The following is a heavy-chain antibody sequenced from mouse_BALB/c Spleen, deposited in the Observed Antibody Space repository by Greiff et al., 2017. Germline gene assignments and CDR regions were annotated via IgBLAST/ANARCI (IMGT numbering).Heavy chain of an antibody. CDR3: ARSAYAMDY. CDR1: GYAFTNYL. Sequence: QVQLQQSGAELVRPGTSVKVSCKASGYAFTNYLIEWVKQRPGQGLEWIGVINPGSGGTNYNEKFKGKATLTADKSSSTAYMQLSSLTSDDSAVYFCARSAYAMDYWGQGTSGTVSS. CDR2: INPGSGGT. V-gene: IGHV1-54*01. J-gene: IGHJ4*01.